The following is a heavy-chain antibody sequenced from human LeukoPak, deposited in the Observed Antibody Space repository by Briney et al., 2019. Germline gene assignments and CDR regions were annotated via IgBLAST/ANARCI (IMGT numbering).Heavy chain of an antibody. Sequence: TSETLSLTCTVSGGSISNYYWSWIRQPPGKGLEWIGYISYSGSTNYNPSLRSRVTISVDTSKNQFSLKLSSVTAADTAVYYCARGHIIAADHFQHWGQGTLVTVSS. CDR2: ISYSGST. CDR3: ARGHIIAADHFQH. V-gene: IGHV4-59*01. D-gene: IGHD6-13*01. J-gene: IGHJ1*01. CDR1: GGSISNYY.